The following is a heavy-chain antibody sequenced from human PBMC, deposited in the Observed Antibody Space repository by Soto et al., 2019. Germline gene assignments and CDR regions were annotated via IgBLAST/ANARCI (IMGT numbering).Heavy chain of an antibody. CDR2: IIPIFGTA. CDR3: ARGSTVTTPFDN. CDR1: GGTFSSYA. J-gene: IGHJ4*02. V-gene: IGHV1-69*01. Sequence: QVQVVQSGAEVKMPGSSVKVSCKTSGGTFSSYAIIWVRQAPGQGLEWMGGIIPIFGTANYAQKFQGRVTITADESTSTAYMELSSVRSEDTAVYYCARGSTVTTPFDNWGQGTLVSVSS. D-gene: IGHD4-17*01.